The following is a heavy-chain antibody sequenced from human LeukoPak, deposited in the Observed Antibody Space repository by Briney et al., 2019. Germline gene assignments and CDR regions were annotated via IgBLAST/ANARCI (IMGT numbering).Heavy chain of an antibody. D-gene: IGHD3-3*01. CDR3: ARWRYDFWSGYYTSYYYYYMDV. J-gene: IGHJ6*03. Sequence: SETLSLTCTVSGGSISSSSYYWGWIRQPPGKGLEWIGSTYYSGSTNYNPSLKSRVTISVDTSKNQFSLKLSSVTAADTAVYYCARWRYDFWSGYYTSYYYYYMDVWGKGTTVTVSS. CDR1: GGSISSSSYY. CDR2: TYYSGST. V-gene: IGHV4-39*07.